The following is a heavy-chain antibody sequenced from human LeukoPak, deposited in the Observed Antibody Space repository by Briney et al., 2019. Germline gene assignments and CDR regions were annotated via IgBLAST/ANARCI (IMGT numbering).Heavy chain of an antibody. CDR2: ISYDGSSQ. CDR1: GFTISNYG. V-gene: IGHV3-30-3*01. D-gene: IGHD3-10*01. CDR3: ARPLTRWFYGMDV. J-gene: IGHJ6*02. Sequence: GGSLRLSCAASGFTISNYGIYWVRQAPGQGLEWVATISYDGSSQYYADSVKGRFTISRDNSKNTLYLQMNSLRAEDTAVYYCARPLTRWFYGMDVWGQGTTVTVSS.